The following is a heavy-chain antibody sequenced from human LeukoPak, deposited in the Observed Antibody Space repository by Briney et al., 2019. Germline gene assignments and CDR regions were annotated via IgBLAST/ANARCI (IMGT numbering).Heavy chain of an antibody. Sequence: PSETLSLTCTVSGGSISSYYWGWIRQPPGKGLEWIGYIYYSGSTNYNPSLKSRVTISVDTSKNQFSLNLSSVTAADTAVYYCARVRSGYSYGPFDYWGQGTLVTVSS. CDR3: ARVRSGYSYGPFDY. J-gene: IGHJ4*02. V-gene: IGHV4-59*01. CDR2: IYYSGST. D-gene: IGHD5-18*01. CDR1: GGSISSYY.